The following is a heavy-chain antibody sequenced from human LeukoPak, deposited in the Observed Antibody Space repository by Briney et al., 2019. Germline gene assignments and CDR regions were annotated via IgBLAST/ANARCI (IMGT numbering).Heavy chain of an antibody. CDR2: IRGSGGST. D-gene: IGHD3-22*01. CDR1: GFTFSSYA. J-gene: IGHJ4*02. V-gene: IGHV3-23*01. CDR3: AKSYYDSSGYYSRVPCNY. Sequence: PGGSLRLSCAASGFTFSSYAMSWVRQAPGKGLEWVSAIRGSGGSTYYADSVKGRFTISRDNSKNTLYLQMNSLRAEDTAVYYCAKSYYDSSGYYSRVPCNYWGQGTLVTVSS.